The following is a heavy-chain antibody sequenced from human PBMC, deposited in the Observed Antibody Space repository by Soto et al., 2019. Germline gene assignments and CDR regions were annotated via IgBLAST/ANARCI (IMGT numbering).Heavy chain of an antibody. Sequence: QVQLVESGGGVVQPGRSLRLSCAASGFTFSSYCMHWVRQAPGKGLEWVAVIWYDGSKQYYADSVKGRFTISRDNSKNTLSLQMSSLRAEDTAVYYCARSPFAGGNDYYDSSGYYLLFDYWGQGTLVTVSS. D-gene: IGHD3-22*01. CDR3: ARSPFAGGNDYYDSSGYYLLFDY. J-gene: IGHJ4*02. V-gene: IGHV3-33*01. CDR2: IWYDGSKQ. CDR1: GFTFSSYC.